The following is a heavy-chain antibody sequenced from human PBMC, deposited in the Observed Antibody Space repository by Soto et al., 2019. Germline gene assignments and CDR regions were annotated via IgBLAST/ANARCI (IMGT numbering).Heavy chain of an antibody. V-gene: IGHV3-30-3*01. CDR2: ISYDGSYK. J-gene: IGHJ4*02. Sequence: QVQLVESGGGVVQPGRSLRLSCAASGFTFSSYSMHWVRQAPGKGLEWVAVISYDGSYKYYAESVKGRFTISRDNSKNTLYLQMNSLRAEDTAVYYCARGAGIAVTATSFDYWGQGTLVTVSS. D-gene: IGHD6-19*01. CDR3: ARGAGIAVTATSFDY. CDR1: GFTFSSYS.